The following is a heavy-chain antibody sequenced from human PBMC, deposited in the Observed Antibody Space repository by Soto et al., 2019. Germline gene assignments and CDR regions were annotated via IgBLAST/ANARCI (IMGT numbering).Heavy chain of an antibody. V-gene: IGHV3-30*03. Sequence: GGSLRLSCAASGFTFSSYGMHWVRQAPGKELERVAVISYDGSNKYYADSVKGRFTISRDNSKNTLYLQMNSLRAEDTAVYYCIISIYSYGSNRYYYYGMDVWGQGTTVTVSS. CDR3: IISIYSYGSNRYYYYGMDV. CDR1: GFTFSSYG. J-gene: IGHJ6*02. D-gene: IGHD5-18*01. CDR2: ISYDGSNK.